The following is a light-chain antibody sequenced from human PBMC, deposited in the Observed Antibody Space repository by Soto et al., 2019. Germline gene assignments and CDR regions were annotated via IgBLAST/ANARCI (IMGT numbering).Light chain of an antibody. V-gene: IGLV2-8*01. CDR2: EVT. Sequence: QSALTQPPSASGSPGQSVTISCTGTSSDVGGYNYVSWYQLHPGKAPKLMIYEVTKRPSGVPDRFSGSKSDNTASLTVSGLQPEDEADYYCSSFAGNNKDVFGTGTKLTVL. J-gene: IGLJ1*01. CDR1: SSDVGGYNY. CDR3: SSFAGNNKDV.